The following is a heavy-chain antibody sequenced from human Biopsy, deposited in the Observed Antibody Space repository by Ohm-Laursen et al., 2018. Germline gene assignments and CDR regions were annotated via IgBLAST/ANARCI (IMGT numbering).Heavy chain of an antibody. CDR2: ISYTGYT. Sequence: GTLSLTCTVSGGSFTGHYWSWIRQPPGKGLEWIGHISYTGYTSYNASLKSRVTISVDTSRNHFSLRLSSLTAADTAVYHCARGSNDFGGLYFPRWGQGTLLTVSS. V-gene: IGHV4-59*11. CDR3: ARGSNDFGGLYFPR. D-gene: IGHD4-23*01. J-gene: IGHJ4*02. CDR1: GGSFTGHY.